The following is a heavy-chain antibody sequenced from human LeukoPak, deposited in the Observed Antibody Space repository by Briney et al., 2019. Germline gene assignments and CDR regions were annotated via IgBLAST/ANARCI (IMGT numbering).Heavy chain of an antibody. CDR1: GFTFSSYG. CDR3: AKPRGGDSWAFDV. CDR2: ISYDGRDK. D-gene: IGHD2-21*02. Sequence: GGSLRLSCAASGFTFSSYGMHWVRQAPGKGLEWVAGISYDGRDKYYADSVKGRFTISRDNSKNTLNLQMNSLRAEDTAVYYCAKPRGGDSWAFDVWGQGTMVTVSS. J-gene: IGHJ3*01. V-gene: IGHV3-30*18.